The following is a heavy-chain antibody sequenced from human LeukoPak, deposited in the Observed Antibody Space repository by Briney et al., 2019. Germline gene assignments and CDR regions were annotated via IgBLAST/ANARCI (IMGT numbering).Heavy chain of an antibody. CDR3: AKFQFFDSVGVAAAGKGYYFDY. D-gene: IGHD6-13*01. V-gene: IGHV3-23*01. Sequence: GGSLRLSCAASGFTFSSYAMSWVRQAPGKGLEWVSAISGSGGSTYYADSVKGRFTISRDNSKNTLYLQMNSLRAEDTAVYYCAKFQFFDSVGVAAAGKGYYFDYWGQGTLVTVSS. J-gene: IGHJ4*02. CDR2: ISGSGGST. CDR1: GFTFSSYA.